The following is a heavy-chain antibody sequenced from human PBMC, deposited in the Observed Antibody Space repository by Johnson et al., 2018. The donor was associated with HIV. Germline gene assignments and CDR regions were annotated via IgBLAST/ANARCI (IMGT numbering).Heavy chain of an antibody. CDR3: ARAGAEYSSGWLTAFDI. J-gene: IGHJ3*02. CDR1: GFTFSSYG. V-gene: IGHV3-30*02. D-gene: IGHD6-19*01. CDR2: IRYDGSNK. Sequence: VQLVESGGGVVQPGGSLRLSCAASGFTFSSYGMHWVRQAPGKGLEWVAFIRYDGSNKYYADSVKGRFTISRDNSKSTLYLQMNSLRVEDTAGYYCARAGAEYSSGWLTAFDIWGQGTMVTGSS.